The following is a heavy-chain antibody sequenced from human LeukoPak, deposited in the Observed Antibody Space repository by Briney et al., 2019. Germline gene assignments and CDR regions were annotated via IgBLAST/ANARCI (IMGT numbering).Heavy chain of an antibody. CDR1: KFSVSNNY. D-gene: IGHD6-19*01. Sequence: GGSLRLSCAASKFSVSNNYMTWVRQAPGKGLEWVSIIYMDGSTYYADSVKGRFTISRDNPRNTLYLQMNSLRAEDTAVYYCARDRSGWPFDYWGQGTLVTVSS. J-gene: IGHJ4*02. V-gene: IGHV3-66*01. CDR3: ARDRSGWPFDY. CDR2: IYMDGST.